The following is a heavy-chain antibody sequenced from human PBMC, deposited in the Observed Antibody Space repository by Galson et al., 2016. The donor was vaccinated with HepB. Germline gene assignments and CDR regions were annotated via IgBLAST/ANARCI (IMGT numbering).Heavy chain of an antibody. CDR1: GGSISSTSYY. V-gene: IGHV4-61*02. CDR2: MSTSGTT. Sequence: TLSLTCTVSGGSISSTSYYWSWIRQPAGKGLEWIGRMSTSGTTNYNPSLKSRVIISVDTSKNQFSLNLNSVTAADTAVYYCARDPPGIGNYFDYWGQGTLVSVSS. CDR3: ARDPPGIGNYFDY. J-gene: IGHJ4*02. D-gene: IGHD1-26*01.